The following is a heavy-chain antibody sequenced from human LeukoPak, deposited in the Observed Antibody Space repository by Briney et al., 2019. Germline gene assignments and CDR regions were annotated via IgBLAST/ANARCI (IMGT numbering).Heavy chain of an antibody. J-gene: IGHJ4*02. CDR2: INPNSGGT. Sequence: ASVKVSCKPSGYTFTDSYMHWVRQAPGQGLEWMGWINPNSGGTNYAQKFQGWVTMTRDTSISTAYMELSRLRSDDTAVYYCAREPLSQTQSGFDYWGQRTLVTVSS. V-gene: IGHV1-2*04. CDR3: AREPLSQTQSGFDY. D-gene: IGHD2/OR15-2a*01. CDR1: GYTFTDSY.